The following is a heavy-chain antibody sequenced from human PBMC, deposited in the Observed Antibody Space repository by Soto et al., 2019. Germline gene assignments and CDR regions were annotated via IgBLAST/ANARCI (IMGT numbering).Heavy chain of an antibody. J-gene: IGHJ6*01. D-gene: IGHD2-2*01. V-gene: IGHV1-46*01. CDR3: ARDRPLGYCSSTSCPGYYYYYYGMDV. CDR2: INPSGGST. Sequence: ASVKVSCKASGYTFTSYYMHWVRQAPRQGLEWMGIINPSGGSTSYAQKFQGRVTMTRDTSTSTVYMELSSLRSEDTAVYYCARDRPLGYCSSTSCPGYYYYYYGMDVWGQGTTVTVSS. CDR1: GYTFTSYY.